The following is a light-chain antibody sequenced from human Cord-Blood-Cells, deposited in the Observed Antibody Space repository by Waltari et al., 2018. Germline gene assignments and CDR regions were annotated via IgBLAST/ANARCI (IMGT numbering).Light chain of an antibody. J-gene: IGKJ1*01. CDR2: DAS. CDR1: QDINNY. CDR3: QQYDNLPWT. Sequence: DIQMTQSPSSLSASVGDRVTITCQASQDINNYLNWYQQKPGKAPKLLIYDASNLETGGPSRFSGSGSETDFTFTISSLQPEDIATYYCQQYDNLPWTFGQGTKVEIK. V-gene: IGKV1-33*01.